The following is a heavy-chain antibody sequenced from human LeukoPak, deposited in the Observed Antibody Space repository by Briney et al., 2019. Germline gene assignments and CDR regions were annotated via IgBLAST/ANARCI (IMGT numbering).Heavy chain of an antibody. V-gene: IGHV3-30*02. J-gene: IGHJ4*02. Sequence: GGSLRLSCAASGFTFSSYVMHWVRQAPGKGLEWVAFIRYDGSNKYYSDSVKGRFTISRDNSKNTLYLQMNSLRAEDTAIYYCARVVPPTDYGSGSYFWDPYYFDYWGQGTLVTVSS. D-gene: IGHD3-10*01. CDR1: GFTFSSYV. CDR3: ARVVPPTDYGSGSYFWDPYYFDY. CDR2: IRYDGSNK.